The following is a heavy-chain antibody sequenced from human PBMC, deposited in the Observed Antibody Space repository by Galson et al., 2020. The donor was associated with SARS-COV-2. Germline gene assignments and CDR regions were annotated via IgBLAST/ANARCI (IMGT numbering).Heavy chain of an antibody. CDR3: ARGAGMTTVVSPQVY. Sequence: ASVKVSCKASGYTFTTYGIKWVRQAPGQGLEWMGWINAYNGNTNYAQKLQGRVTMTTDTSTSTAYMELRSLKSDDTAVYYCARGAGMTTVVSPQVYWGQGTLVTVSS. V-gene: IGHV1-18*01. J-gene: IGHJ4*02. D-gene: IGHD4-4*01. CDR1: GYTFTTYG. CDR2: INAYNGNT.